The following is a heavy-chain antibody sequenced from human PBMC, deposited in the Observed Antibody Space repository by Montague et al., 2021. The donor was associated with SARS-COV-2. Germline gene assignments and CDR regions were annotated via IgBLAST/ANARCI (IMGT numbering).Heavy chain of an antibody. V-gene: IGHV2-70*01. CDR3: ARMSYDILTGYYTAFDY. J-gene: IGHJ4*02. Sequence: LIDWDDDKYYSTSLKTRLTISKDTSKNQVVLTMTNMDPVDTATYYCARMSYDILTGYYTAFDYWGRGTLVTVSS. D-gene: IGHD3-9*01. CDR2: IDWDDDK.